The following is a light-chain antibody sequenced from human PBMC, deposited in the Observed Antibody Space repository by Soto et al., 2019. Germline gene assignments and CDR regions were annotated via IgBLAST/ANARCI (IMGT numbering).Light chain of an antibody. J-gene: IGLJ2*01. CDR3: SSYTSSSTLV. CDR2: DVS. Sequence: QSVLTQPASVSGSPGQSITISFTGTSSDVGGYNYVSWYQQHPTKAPKLMIYDVSNRPSGVSNRFSGSKSGNTASLTISGLQAEDDADYYCSSYTSSSTLVFGGGTKLTVL. CDR1: SSDVGGYNY. V-gene: IGLV2-14*01.